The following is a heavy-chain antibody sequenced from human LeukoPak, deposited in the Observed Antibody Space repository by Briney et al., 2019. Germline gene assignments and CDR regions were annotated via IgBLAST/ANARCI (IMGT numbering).Heavy chain of an antibody. J-gene: IGHJ4*02. CDR1: GFTFSSYG. CDR2: ISYDGSNK. Sequence: GGSLRLSCAASGFTFSSYGMHWVRQAPGKGLEWVAVISYDGSNKYYADSVKGRFTISRDNSKNTLYLQMNSLRAEDTAVYYCAKSVRGYTYYFDCWGQGTLVTVSS. CDR3: AKSVRGYTYYFDC. D-gene: IGHD5-12*01. V-gene: IGHV3-30*18.